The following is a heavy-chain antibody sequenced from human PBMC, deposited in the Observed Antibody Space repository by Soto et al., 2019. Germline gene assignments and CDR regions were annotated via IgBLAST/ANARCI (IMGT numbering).Heavy chain of an antibody. D-gene: IGHD3-10*01. CDR1: GDSVSSNSAA. V-gene: IGHV6-1*01. CDR2: TYYRSKWYN. CDR3: ARYTMVGGVAYYYSVRDV. J-gene: IGHJ6*02. Sequence: SQTLSLTCVISGDSVSSNSAAWNWIRQSPSRGLEWLGRTYYRSKWYNDYAVSVKSRITINPDTSKNQFSLQLNSVTPEDTAVNYCARYTMVGGVAYYYSVRDVGGQGTTAPVS.